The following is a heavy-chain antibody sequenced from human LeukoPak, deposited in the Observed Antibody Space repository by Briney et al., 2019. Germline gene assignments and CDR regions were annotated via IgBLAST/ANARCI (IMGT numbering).Heavy chain of an antibody. V-gene: IGHV1-18*01. CDR1: GYSFVLYG. D-gene: IGHD4-17*01. CDR3: ARGIPTVTTSVSFDY. Sequence: ASVKVSCKASGYSFVLYGISWVRQAPGQGPEWMGWISTYNGNTKYAEKFQGRVTMTTDTPTSTAYMELSSLRSEDTAVYYCARGIPTVTTSVSFDYWGKGTLVTASS. J-gene: IGHJ4*02. CDR2: ISTYNGNT.